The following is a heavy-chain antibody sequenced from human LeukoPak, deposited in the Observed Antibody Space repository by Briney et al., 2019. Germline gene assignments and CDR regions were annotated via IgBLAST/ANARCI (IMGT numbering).Heavy chain of an antibody. J-gene: IGHJ4*02. CDR1: GFTFSSYA. CDR2: TSGSGGST. CDR3: AKRSYYDILTGYFHFDY. Sequence: GGSLRLSCAASGFTFSSYAMSWVRQAPGKGLEWVSATSGSGGSTYYADSVKGRFTISRDNSKNTLYLQMNSLRAEDTAVYYCAKRSYYDILTGYFHFDYWGQGTLVTVSS. V-gene: IGHV3-23*01. D-gene: IGHD3-9*01.